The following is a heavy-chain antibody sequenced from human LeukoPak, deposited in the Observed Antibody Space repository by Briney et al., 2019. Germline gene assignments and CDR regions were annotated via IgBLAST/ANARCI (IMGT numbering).Heavy chain of an antibody. CDR1: GYTFTGYY. CDR3: ARDSYYYDSSGYSNWFDP. CDR2: INPNSGGT. Sequence: ASVKDSCKASGYTFTGYYMHWVRQAPGQGVEWMGWINPNSGGTYYAQRFQGRVTMTTDTSTSTAYMELRSLRSDDTDVYYCARDSYYYDSSGYSNWFDPWGQGTLVTVSS. J-gene: IGHJ5*02. V-gene: IGHV1-2*02. D-gene: IGHD3-22*01.